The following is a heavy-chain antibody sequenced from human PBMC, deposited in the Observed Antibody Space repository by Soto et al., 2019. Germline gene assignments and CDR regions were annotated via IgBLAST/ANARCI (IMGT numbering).Heavy chain of an antibody. CDR2: IYNSGTT. Sequence: QVQLQESGPGLVKPSETLSLTCTVSGDSTSSYYWNWIRQSPGKGLEWIGYIYNSGTTNYNPSLKSRVTMSMDTSKNQFSLSLTSVTAADTAVHYCARDGGAYDYIWGSYRGGNWFDPWGQGTLVTVSS. J-gene: IGHJ5*02. D-gene: IGHD3-16*02. CDR1: GDSTSSYY. CDR3: ARDGGAYDYIWGSYRGGNWFDP. V-gene: IGHV4-59*01.